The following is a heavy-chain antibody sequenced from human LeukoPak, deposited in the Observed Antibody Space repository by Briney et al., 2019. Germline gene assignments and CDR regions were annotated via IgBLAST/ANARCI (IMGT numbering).Heavy chain of an antibody. Sequence: PSETLSLTCTVSGVSITSSSYYWGWIRQHPGKGLEWIGYIYYSGSTYYNPSLKSRVTISVDTSKNQFSLKLSSVTAADTAVYYCARGPYPKGIAARPKGYYFDYWGQGTLVTVSS. CDR1: GVSITSSSYY. CDR3: ARGPYPKGIAARPKGYYFDY. D-gene: IGHD6-6*01. V-gene: IGHV4-31*03. CDR2: IYYSGST. J-gene: IGHJ4*02.